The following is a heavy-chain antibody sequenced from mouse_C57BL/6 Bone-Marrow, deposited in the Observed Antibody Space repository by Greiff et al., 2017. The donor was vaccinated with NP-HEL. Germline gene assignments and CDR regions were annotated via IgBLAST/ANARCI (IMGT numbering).Heavy chain of an antibody. D-gene: IGHD1-1*01. V-gene: IGHV1-55*01. CDR3: ASLLLRRDAMDY. J-gene: IGHJ4*01. CDR2: IYPGSGST. CDR1: GYTFTSYW. Sequence: VQLQESGAELVKPGASVKMSCKASGYTFTSYWITWVKQRPGQGLEWIGDIYPGSGSTNYNEKFKSKATLTVDTSSSTAYMQLSSLTSEDSAVYYCASLLLRRDAMDYWGQGTSVTVSS.